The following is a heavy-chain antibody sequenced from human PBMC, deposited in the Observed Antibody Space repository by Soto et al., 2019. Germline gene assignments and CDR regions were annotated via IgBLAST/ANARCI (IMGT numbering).Heavy chain of an antibody. CDR2: ISYDGSNK. V-gene: IGHV3-30-3*01. J-gene: IGHJ4*02. Sequence: GGSLRLSCAASGFTFSSYAMHWVRQAPGKGLEWVAVISYDGSNKYYADSVKGRFTISRDNSKNTLYLQMNSLRAEDTAVYYCARDLFGFRIAAGPLKALDYWGQGTLVTVSS. CDR1: GFTFSSYA. D-gene: IGHD6-6*01. CDR3: ARDLFGFRIAAGPLKALDY.